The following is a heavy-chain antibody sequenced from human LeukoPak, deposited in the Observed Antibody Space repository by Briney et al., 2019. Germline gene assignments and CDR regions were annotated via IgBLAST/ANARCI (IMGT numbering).Heavy chain of an antibody. CDR1: GFTFSSYA. J-gene: IGHJ4*02. V-gene: IGHV3-30-3*01. CDR3: ARDPVPATARHFDY. Sequence: GALRLSCAASGFTFSSYAMQWVRQAPGKGLEWVAVTSSDGNIKYYADSVKGRFTISRDNSKNTQYLLMNSLRGEDTGVYYCARDPVPATARHFDYWGQGTLVTVSS. CDR2: TSSDGNIK. D-gene: IGHD1-1*01.